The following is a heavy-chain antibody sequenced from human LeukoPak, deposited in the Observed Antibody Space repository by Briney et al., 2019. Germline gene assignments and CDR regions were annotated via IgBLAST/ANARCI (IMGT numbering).Heavy chain of an antibody. CDR2: INWNGEST. D-gene: IGHD3-10*01. J-gene: IGHJ4*02. CDR1: GFTFDHYG. V-gene: IGHV3-20*04. Sequence: GVSLRLSCIASGFTFDHYGLTWVRQVPGKGLECISDINWNGESTAYADSVQGRFTISRDNARNSLYLQMKSLRPDHTALYYCARDRGSAYYGGFDLWGQGALVTVSA. CDR3: ARDRGSAYYGGFDL.